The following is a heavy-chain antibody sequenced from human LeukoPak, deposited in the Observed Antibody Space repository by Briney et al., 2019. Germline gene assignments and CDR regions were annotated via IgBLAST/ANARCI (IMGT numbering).Heavy chain of an antibody. J-gene: IGHJ3*02. CDR1: GGSFSGYY. CDR2: INHSGST. V-gene: IGHV4-34*01. Sequence: SETLSLTCAVYGGSFSGYYWSWIRQPPGKGLEWIGEINHSGSTNYNPSLKSRVTISVDTSKNQFSLKLSSVTAADTAVYYCARRGAPLLWFGELSQMLGMGDAFDIWGQGTMVTVSS. CDR3: ARRGAPLLWFGELSQMLGMGDAFDI. D-gene: IGHD3-10*01.